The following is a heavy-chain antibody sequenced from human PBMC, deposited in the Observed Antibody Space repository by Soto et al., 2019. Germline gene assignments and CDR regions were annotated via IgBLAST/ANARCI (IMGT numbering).Heavy chain of an antibody. J-gene: IGHJ6*02. CDR2: INPNSGGT. V-gene: IGHV1-2*04. CDR3: ARDKLYYYYGMDV. D-gene: IGHD2-15*01. CDR1: RYTFTGYY. Sequence: GASVKVSCKASRYTFTGYYMHWVRQAPGQGLEWMGWINPNSGGTNYAQKFQGWVTMTRDTSISTAYMELSRLRSDDTAVYYCARDKLYYYYGMDVWGQGTTVTVSS.